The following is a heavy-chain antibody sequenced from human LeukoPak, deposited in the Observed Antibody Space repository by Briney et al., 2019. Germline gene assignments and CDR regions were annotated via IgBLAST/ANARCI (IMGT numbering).Heavy chain of an antibody. CDR2: IKQDGSEK. V-gene: IGHV3-7*01. CDR1: GFTFSSYW. Sequence: PGGSLRLSCAASGFTFSSYWMRWVRQAPGKGLEWVANIKQDGSEKYYVDSVQGRFTISRDNAKNSLYLQMNSLRAEDTAVYYCARWAVVVPSAPYYYYGMDVWGQGTTVTVSS. D-gene: IGHD2-2*01. J-gene: IGHJ6*02. CDR3: ARWAVVVPSAPYYYYGMDV.